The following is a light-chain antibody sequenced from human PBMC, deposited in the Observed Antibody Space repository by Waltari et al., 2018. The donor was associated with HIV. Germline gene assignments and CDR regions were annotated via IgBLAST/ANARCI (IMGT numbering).Light chain of an antibody. CDR2: AAS. J-gene: IGKJ2*01. CDR3: QQYNKWLPYT. V-gene: IGKV3-15*01. Sequence: IMLTQSPDSLSVSPGERATLSCRAGQSLSADLAWYQQKPGQPSRLLIYAASTRATGVPARFSGSGSGTEFTITISGLQSDDSATYYCQQYNKWLPYTFGQGTKVEIK. CDR1: QSLSAD.